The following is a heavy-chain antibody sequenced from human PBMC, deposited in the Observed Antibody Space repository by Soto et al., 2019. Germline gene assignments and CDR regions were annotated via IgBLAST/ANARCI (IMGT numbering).Heavy chain of an antibody. Sequence: GGSLRLSCAASGFTFDDYTMHWVRQAPGKGLEWVSLISWDGGSTYYADSVKGRFTISRDNSKNSLYLQMNSLRTEDTALYYCAKDSSSWYGLTYGMDVWGQGTTVTVSS. D-gene: IGHD6-13*01. J-gene: IGHJ6*02. CDR2: ISWDGGST. V-gene: IGHV3-43*01. CDR1: GFTFDDYT. CDR3: AKDSSSWYGLTYGMDV.